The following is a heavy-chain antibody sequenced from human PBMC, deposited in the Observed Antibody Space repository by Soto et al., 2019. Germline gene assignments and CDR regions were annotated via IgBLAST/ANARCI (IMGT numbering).Heavy chain of an antibody. D-gene: IGHD3-22*01. Sequence: GGSLRLSCAASGFTFSSYCMHWVRQAPGKGLEWVAVISYDGSNKYYADSVKGRFNISRENSKNTLYLQMNSLRAEDTVLYYCAKDQGYYDSSGYCDYWGQGTLVTVSS. CDR2: ISYDGSNK. CDR3: AKDQGYYDSSGYCDY. V-gene: IGHV3-30*18. CDR1: GFTFSSYC. J-gene: IGHJ4*02.